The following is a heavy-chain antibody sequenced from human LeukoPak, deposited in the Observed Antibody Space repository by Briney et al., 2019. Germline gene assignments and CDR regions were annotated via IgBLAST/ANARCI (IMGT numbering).Heavy chain of an antibody. V-gene: IGHV1-8*01. D-gene: IGHD5-18*01. CDR1: GYTFTSYD. CDR2: MNPNSGNT. J-gene: IGHJ4*02. Sequence: ASVKVSCKASGYTFTSYDINWVRQATGQGLEWMGWMNPNSGNTGYAQKFQGRVTMTRNTSISTAYMELSSLRSEDTAVYYCAREDTAMAPYYFDYWGQGTLVTVSS. CDR3: AREDTAMAPYYFDY.